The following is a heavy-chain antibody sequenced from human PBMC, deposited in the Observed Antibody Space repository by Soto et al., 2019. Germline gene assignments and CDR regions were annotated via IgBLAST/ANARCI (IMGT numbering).Heavy chain of an antibody. Sequence: QVQLQEPGPGLVKPSQTLSLTFTVSGGSISSGGYYWSWIRQHPGKGLEWIGYIYYSGGTYYNPSLKTRVTISVDTSKNQFSLKLSSVTAADTAVYYCARVGLVVNSLEYWGQGTLVTVSS. V-gene: IGHV4-31*03. CDR1: GGSISSGGYY. D-gene: IGHD3-22*01. CDR2: IYYSGGT. J-gene: IGHJ4*02. CDR3: ARVGLVVNSLEY.